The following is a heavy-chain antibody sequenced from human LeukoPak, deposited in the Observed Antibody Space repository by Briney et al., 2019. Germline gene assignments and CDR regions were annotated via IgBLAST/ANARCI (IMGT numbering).Heavy chain of an antibody. Sequence: GGSLRLSCVASGSTFTSYWMHWVRQAPGKRLVWVSRISSDGSSTNYADSVKGRFTISRDNAKNTLYLQMNSLRAEDTAVYYCAMGPYYYDSSGYYYWGQGTLVTVSS. CDR3: AMGPYYYDSSGYYY. CDR2: ISSDGSST. J-gene: IGHJ4*02. CDR1: GSTFTSYW. D-gene: IGHD3-22*01. V-gene: IGHV3-74*01.